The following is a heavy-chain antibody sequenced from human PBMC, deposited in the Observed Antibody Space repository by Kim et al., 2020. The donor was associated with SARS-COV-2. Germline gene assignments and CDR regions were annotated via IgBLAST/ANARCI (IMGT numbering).Heavy chain of an antibody. J-gene: IGHJ6*02. Sequence: YNPSLKSRVTISVDTSKNQCSLKLSSVTAADTAVYYCARGITMVRGGMDVWGQGTTVTVSS. D-gene: IGHD3-10*01. V-gene: IGHV4-31*02. CDR3: ARGITMVRGGMDV.